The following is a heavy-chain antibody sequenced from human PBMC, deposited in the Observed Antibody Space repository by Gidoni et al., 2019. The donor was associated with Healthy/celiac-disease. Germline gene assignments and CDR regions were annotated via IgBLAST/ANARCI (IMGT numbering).Heavy chain of an antibody. D-gene: IGHD5-12*01. CDR2: IYYSGIT. CDR1: GGSIRSGGYY. J-gene: IGHJ5*02. V-gene: IGHV4-31*03. Sequence: QVQLQESGPGLVKPSQTLSLTCTVSGGSIRSGGYYWSWIRQHPGKGLEWIGYIYYSGITYYNPSLKSRVTISVDTSKNQFSLKLSSVTAADTAVYYCARASRGVVAPTPNWFDPWGQGTLVTVSS. CDR3: ARASRGVVAPTPNWFDP.